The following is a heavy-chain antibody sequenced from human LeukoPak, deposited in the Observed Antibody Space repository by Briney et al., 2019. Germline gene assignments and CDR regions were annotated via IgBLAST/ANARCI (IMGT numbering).Heavy chain of an antibody. CDR1: GFTFSDYY. V-gene: IGHV3-11*01. D-gene: IGHD5-18*01. CDR3: ARSLIHVDTAMVRDH. CDR2: ISSSGSTI. Sequence: GGSLRLSCAASGFTFSDYYMSWIRQAPGKGLEWVSYISSSGSTIYYADSVKGRFTISRDNAKNSLYLQMNSLRAEDTAVYYCARSLIHVDTAMVRDHWGQGTLVTVSS. J-gene: IGHJ4*02.